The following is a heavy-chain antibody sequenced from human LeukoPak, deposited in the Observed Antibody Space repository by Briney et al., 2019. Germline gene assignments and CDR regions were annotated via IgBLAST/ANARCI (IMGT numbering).Heavy chain of an antibody. J-gene: IGHJ4*02. CDR1: GYTFTGYY. CDR3: ARLREGLYHFDS. CDR2: INPDSGGT. D-gene: IGHD5-24*01. V-gene: IGHV1-2*02. Sequence: EASVKVSCKASGYTFTGYYIQWMRQAPGQGLEWMGWINPDSGGTKYAQSLQGRVTMTRDTSISTAYMELSRLGSDDTAVYYCARLREGLYHFDSWGQGTLVTVSS.